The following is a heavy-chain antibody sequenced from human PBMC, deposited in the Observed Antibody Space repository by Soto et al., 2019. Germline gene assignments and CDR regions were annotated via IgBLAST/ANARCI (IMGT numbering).Heavy chain of an antibody. CDR2: INHSGST. V-gene: IGHV4-34*01. J-gene: IGHJ6*02. CDR3: ARERQWRSYYCYGVDV. D-gene: IGHD6-19*01. CDR1: GGSFSGYY. Sequence: QVQLQQWGAGLLKPSETLSLTCAVYGGSFSGYYWSWIRQPPGKGLEWIGEINHSGSTNYNPSLKSRVTISVDTSKNQFSLKLSSVTAADTAVYYCARERQWRSYYCYGVDVWGQGTTVTVSS.